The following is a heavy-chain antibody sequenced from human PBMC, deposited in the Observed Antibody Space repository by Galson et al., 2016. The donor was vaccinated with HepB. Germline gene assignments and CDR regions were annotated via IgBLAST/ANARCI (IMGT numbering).Heavy chain of an antibody. V-gene: IGHV3-66*02. J-gene: IGHJ4*02. Sequence: SLRLSCAASGFTVSSNYMTWVRQAPGKGLEWVSVIYSGGTTYCADSVKGRFTISRDNSKNTLFLQMNTLRAEDTAVYYCARGVYGDHGWFDYWGQGTLVTVSS. CDR1: GFTVSSNY. D-gene: IGHD4-17*01. CDR2: IYSGGTT. CDR3: ARGVYGDHGWFDY.